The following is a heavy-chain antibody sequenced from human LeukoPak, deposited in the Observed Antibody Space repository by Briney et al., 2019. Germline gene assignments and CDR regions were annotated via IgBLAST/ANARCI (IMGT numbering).Heavy chain of an antibody. CDR3: ARGAVVYDSSGYYNY. Sequence: GASVKVSCKASGYTFTGYYMHWVRQAPGQGLEWMGWINPNSGGTNYAQKFQGRVTMTRDTSISTAYMELSRLRSDDTAVYYCARGAVVYDSSGYYNYWGQGTLVTVSS. V-gene: IGHV1-2*02. CDR2: INPNSGGT. CDR1: GYTFTGYY. D-gene: IGHD3-22*01. J-gene: IGHJ4*02.